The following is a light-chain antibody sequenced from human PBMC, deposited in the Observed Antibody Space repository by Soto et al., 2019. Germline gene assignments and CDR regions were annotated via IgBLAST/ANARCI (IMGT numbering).Light chain of an antibody. CDR2: EVS. CDR3: CSYAGSRTHVL. CDR1: SSDVGSYNL. J-gene: IGLJ2*01. Sequence: QSALTQPASVSGSPGQSITISCIGTSSDVGSYNLVSWYQHHPGKAPKVLIYEVSERPSGVSNRFSGSKSGNTASLTISGLQAEDEAEYYCCSYAGSRTHVLFGGGTKLTVL. V-gene: IGLV2-23*02.